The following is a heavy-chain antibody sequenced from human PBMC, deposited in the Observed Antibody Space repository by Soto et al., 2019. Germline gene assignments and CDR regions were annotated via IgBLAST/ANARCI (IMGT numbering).Heavy chain of an antibody. V-gene: IGHV5-10-1*01. CDR3: ARQYYYGRSGAFYSSDY. CDR2: IDPTDSHT. Sequence: PGESLKISCKGSGYTFTNYWINWVRQMPGKGLEWMGRIDPTDSHTNYSQSFQGHVTISADKSISTAYLQWGNLKASDTAVYYCARQYYYGRSGAFYSSDYWGQGTLGTVSS. J-gene: IGHJ4*02. CDR1: GYTFTNYW. D-gene: IGHD3-22*01.